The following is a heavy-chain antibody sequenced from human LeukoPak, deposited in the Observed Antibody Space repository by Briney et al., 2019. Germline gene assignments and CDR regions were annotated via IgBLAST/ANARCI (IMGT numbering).Heavy chain of an antibody. J-gene: IGHJ4*02. CDR3: ARGYCRDDICQVFPY. CDR2: MSYSGRT. CDR1: GGSVSSYY. Sequence: PSETLSLTCTVSGGSVSSYYWSWIRQTPEKGLEWIGYMSYSGRTDYGPSLKSRVTMSVDTSKNQFSLKMSYVTAADTGVYYCARGYCRDDICQVFPYWGQGTLVTVSS. V-gene: IGHV4-59*02. D-gene: IGHD2-21*02.